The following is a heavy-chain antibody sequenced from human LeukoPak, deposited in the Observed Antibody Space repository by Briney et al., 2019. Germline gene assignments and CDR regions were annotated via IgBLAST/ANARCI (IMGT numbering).Heavy chain of an antibody. CDR3: AREPTAMIL. V-gene: IGHV3-21*01. Sequence: GGSLTLSCAASGFTFSSYSMNWVRQTPGKGLEWVSSIISSSTYIYYADSVKGRFTISRNNAKNSLYLQMNGLRAEDTAVYYCAREPTAMILWGQGTLVTVSS. CDR1: GFTFSSYS. J-gene: IGHJ4*02. D-gene: IGHD5-18*01. CDR2: IISSSTYI.